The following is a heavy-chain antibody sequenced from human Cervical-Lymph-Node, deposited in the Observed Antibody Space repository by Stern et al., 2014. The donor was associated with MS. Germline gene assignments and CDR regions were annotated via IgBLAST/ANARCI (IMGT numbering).Heavy chain of an antibody. V-gene: IGHV1-46*01. CDR3: AGNNKLLKNAFDI. CDR2: ITPVGGLP. J-gene: IGHJ3*02. D-gene: IGHD2-21*02. CDR1: GLNFTTYY. Sequence: QLVQSGAEVKKPGASVQVSCKAPGLNFTTYYIHWVRQAPGQGLEWMGIITPVGGLPRSAQKIQGRMTLTRAARTRTYSTELSSLTSEDTAVYYCAGNNKLLKNAFDIWGQGTLVTVS.